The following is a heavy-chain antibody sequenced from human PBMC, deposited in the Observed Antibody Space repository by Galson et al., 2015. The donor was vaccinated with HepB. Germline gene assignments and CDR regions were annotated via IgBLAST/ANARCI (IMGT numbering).Heavy chain of an antibody. Sequence: SLRLSCAASGFTVSSNYMSWVRQAPGKGLEWVSVIYSGGSTYYADSVKGRFTISRDNSKNTLYLQMNSLRAEDTAVYYCARVGSSGWYPDYYYYGMDVWGQGTTVTVSS. J-gene: IGHJ6*02. CDR1: GFTVSSNY. D-gene: IGHD6-19*01. CDR2: IYSGGST. CDR3: ARVGSSGWYPDYYYYGMDV. V-gene: IGHV3-66*01.